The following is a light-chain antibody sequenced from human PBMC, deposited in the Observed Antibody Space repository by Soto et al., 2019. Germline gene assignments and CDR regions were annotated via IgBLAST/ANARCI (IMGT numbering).Light chain of an antibody. CDR2: DAS. CDR3: QQYNYWPIT. J-gene: IGKJ5*01. CDR1: QSVSGY. V-gene: IGKV3-15*01. Sequence: IVMPQSPATLSVSPGERATLSCRASQSVSGYLAWYQQKPGQAPRLLIYDASKRATGIPARFSGSGSETDFTLTVSSLRSEDSAVYYCQQYNYWPITFGQGTRLEIK.